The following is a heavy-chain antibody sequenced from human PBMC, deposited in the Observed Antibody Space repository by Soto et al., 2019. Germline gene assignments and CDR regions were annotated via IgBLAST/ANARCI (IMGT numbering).Heavy chain of an antibody. J-gene: IGHJ6*02. CDR2: IWYDGSNK. CDR1: GFTFSSYG. D-gene: IGHD6-25*01. V-gene: IGHV3-33*01. CDR3: ARGMGIAAGSYYYYYGMDV. Sequence: QVQLVESGGGVVQPGRSLRLSCAASGFTFSSYGMHWVRQAPGKGLEWVAVIWYDGSNKYYADSVKGRFTISRDNSKNTLYLQMNSLRAEDTAVYYCARGMGIAAGSYYYYYGMDVWGQGTTVTVSS.